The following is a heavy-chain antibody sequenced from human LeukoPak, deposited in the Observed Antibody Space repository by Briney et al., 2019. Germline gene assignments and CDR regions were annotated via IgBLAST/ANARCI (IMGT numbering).Heavy chain of an antibody. J-gene: IGHJ5*02. Sequence: ASVKISCKVSGYTFTDYYMHWVQQAPGKGLEWRGLVDPVNGETIDAEKFQGRVTITADTSTDTAYMELSSLRSEDTAVYYCATDLTMVRGVTNWFDPWGQRTLVTVSS. CDR1: GYTFTDYY. D-gene: IGHD3-10*01. CDR3: ATDLTMVRGVTNWFDP. V-gene: IGHV1-69-2*01. CDR2: VDPVNGET.